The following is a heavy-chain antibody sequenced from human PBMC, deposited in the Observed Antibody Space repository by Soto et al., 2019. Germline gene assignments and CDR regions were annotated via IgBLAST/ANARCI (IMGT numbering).Heavy chain of an antibody. D-gene: IGHD2-15*01. Sequence: PGGSLRLSCAASGFTFSSYGMHWVRLAPDKELECVAAIWYDGSNKYYADSVKGRFTISRDNSKNTLYLQMNSLRAEDTAVYYCARDRGGSRCSHSAVDYWGQGTLVTVSS. CDR2: IWYDGSNK. CDR1: GFTFSSYG. J-gene: IGHJ4*02. V-gene: IGHV3-33*01. CDR3: ARDRGGSRCSHSAVDY.